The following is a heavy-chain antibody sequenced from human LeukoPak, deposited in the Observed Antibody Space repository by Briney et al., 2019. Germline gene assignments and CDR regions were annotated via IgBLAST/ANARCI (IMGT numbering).Heavy chain of an antibody. J-gene: IGHJ4*02. CDR3: ARGIYGDGGDYFDY. Sequence: PSETLSLTCTVSGYSISSGYYWGWIRQPPGKGLEWIGSIYHSGSTYYNPSLKSRVTISVDTSKNQFSLKLSSVTAADTAVYYCARGIYGDGGDYFDYWGQGTLVTVSS. V-gene: IGHV4-38-2*02. CDR1: GYSISSGYY. CDR2: IYHSGST. D-gene: IGHD4-17*01.